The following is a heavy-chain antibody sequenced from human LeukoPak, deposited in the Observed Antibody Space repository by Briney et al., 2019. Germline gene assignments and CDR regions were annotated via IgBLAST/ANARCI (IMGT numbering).Heavy chain of an antibody. D-gene: IGHD2-15*01. Sequence: GGSLRLSCAASGFTFSSYWMSWVRQAPGKGLEWVANIKQDGSEKYYVDSVKGRFTISRDNAKNSLYLQVNSLRAEDTAVYYCARDQKYCSGGSCPDYWGQGTLVTVSS. CDR3: ARDQKYCSGGSCPDY. CDR1: GFTFSSYW. V-gene: IGHV3-7*01. CDR2: IKQDGSEK. J-gene: IGHJ4*02.